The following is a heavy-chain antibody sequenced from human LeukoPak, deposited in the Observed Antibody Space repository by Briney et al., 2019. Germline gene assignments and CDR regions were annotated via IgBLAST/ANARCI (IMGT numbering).Heavy chain of an antibody. CDR1: GYTFTGYY. CDR3: ARDWVPAAIPGYYYYYGMDV. J-gene: IGHJ6*02. Sequence: ASVKVSCKASGYTFTGYYMHWVRQAPGQELEWMGWINPNSGGTNYAQKFQGRVTMTRDTSISTAYMELSRLRSDDTAVYYCARDWVPAAIPGYYYYYGMDVWGQGTTVTVSS. CDR2: INPNSGGT. D-gene: IGHD2-2*02. V-gene: IGHV1-2*02.